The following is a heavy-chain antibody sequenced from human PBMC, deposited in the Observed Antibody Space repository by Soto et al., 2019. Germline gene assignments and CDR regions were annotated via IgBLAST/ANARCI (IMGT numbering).Heavy chain of an antibody. CDR2: IYYSGST. J-gene: IGHJ4*02. V-gene: IGHV4-59*08. CDR3: ARLFEYCSGGSCYYLDY. Sequence: SETLSLTCTVSGGSISSYYWSWIRQPPGKGLEWIGYIYYSGSTNYNPSLKSRFTISVDTSKNQFSLKLSSVTAADTAVYYCARLFEYCSGGSCYYLDYWGQGTLVTVSS. D-gene: IGHD2-15*01. CDR1: GGSISSYY.